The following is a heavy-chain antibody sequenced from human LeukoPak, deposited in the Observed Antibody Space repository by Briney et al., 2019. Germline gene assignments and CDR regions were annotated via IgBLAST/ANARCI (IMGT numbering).Heavy chain of an antibody. CDR3: AKSFQRVQLWSTYDAFDV. Sequence: GGSLRLSCAASGFSFSSYGMHWVRQAPGKGLEWVAVISYDGNNKYYADSVKGRFTISRDNSMNTLYLQMDSPRAEDTAVYYCAKSFQRVQLWSTYDAFDVWGQGTTVIVSS. D-gene: IGHD5-18*01. V-gene: IGHV3-30*18. CDR2: ISYDGNNK. CDR1: GFSFSSYG. J-gene: IGHJ3*01.